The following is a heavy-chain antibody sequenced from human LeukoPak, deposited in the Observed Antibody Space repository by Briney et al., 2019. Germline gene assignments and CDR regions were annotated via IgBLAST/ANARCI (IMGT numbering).Heavy chain of an antibody. Sequence: PGRSLRLSCAASGFTFDDYAMHWVRQAPGKGLECVSGISWNSGSIGYADSVKGRFTISRDNAKNSLYLQMNSLRAEDTALYYCAKIYCGGDCYSEYYFDYWGQGTLVTVSS. D-gene: IGHD2-21*02. V-gene: IGHV3-9*01. CDR2: ISWNSGSI. CDR1: GFTFDDYA. CDR3: AKIYCGGDCYSEYYFDY. J-gene: IGHJ4*02.